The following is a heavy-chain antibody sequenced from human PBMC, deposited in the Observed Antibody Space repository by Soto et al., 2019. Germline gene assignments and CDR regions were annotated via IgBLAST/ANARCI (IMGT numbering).Heavy chain of an antibody. CDR2: TYYRSQWYN. CDR1: GDSVPSNSAA. Sequence: SQTLSLTCAISGDSVPSNSAAWNWIRQSPSRGLEWLGRTYYRSQWYNDYAVSVKSRITINPDTSKNQFSLQLNSVTPEDTAVYYCARDLTLLSTYSSGWFDYWGQGTLVTVSS. V-gene: IGHV6-1*01. CDR3: ARDLTLLSTYSSGWFDY. J-gene: IGHJ4*02. D-gene: IGHD6-19*01.